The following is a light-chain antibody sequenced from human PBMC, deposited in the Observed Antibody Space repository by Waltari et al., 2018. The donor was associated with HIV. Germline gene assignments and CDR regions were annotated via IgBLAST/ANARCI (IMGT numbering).Light chain of an antibody. Sequence: EIVLTQSPVTLSVSPGASATVSCRASQSVSTKVAWYQQKPGRAPPLLFYDASTTAPGVPDRFSGSGSGTEFTLSILSLQSEDFALYFCQQYNSWPQTFGRGTQVDIK. J-gene: IGKJ1*01. CDR1: QSVSTK. CDR3: QQYNSWPQT. V-gene: IGKV3-15*01. CDR2: DAS.